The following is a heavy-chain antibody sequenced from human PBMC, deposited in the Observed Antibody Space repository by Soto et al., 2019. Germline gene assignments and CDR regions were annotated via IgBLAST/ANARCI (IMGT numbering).Heavy chain of an antibody. V-gene: IGHV4-30-4*01. Sequence: SEALSLPCTVSGGSISRGDYYLSWIRQPPGKGLEWIGYIYYSGSTYYNPSLKSRVTISVDTSKNQFSLKLSSVTAADTAVYYCARAFDILTRYYFDYWGQGTLVTVSS. CDR2: IYYSGST. CDR1: GGSISRGDYY. CDR3: ARAFDILTRYYFDY. D-gene: IGHD3-9*01. J-gene: IGHJ4*02.